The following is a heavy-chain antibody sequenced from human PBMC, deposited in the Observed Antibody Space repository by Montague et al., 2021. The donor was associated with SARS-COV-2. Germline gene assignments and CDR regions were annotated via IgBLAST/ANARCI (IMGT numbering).Heavy chain of an antibody. V-gene: IGHV3-30*03. Sequence: SLRLSCAASGFTFTSYALHLVRQAPGKGPEWVAVISYNVRNKQFXDSXNVRATISRDNSKNTLYLQVNSLRTDDTAVYYCAREPKPVGYSYGYTFFEYWGQGSLVTVSS. D-gene: IGHD5-18*01. CDR2: ISYNVRNK. CDR1: GFTFTSYA. J-gene: IGHJ4*02. CDR3: AREPKPVGYSYGYTFFEY.